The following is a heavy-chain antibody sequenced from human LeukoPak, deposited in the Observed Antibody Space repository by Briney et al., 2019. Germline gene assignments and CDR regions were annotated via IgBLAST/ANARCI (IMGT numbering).Heavy chain of an antibody. V-gene: IGHV3-30*18. J-gene: IGHJ5*02. Sequence: GGSLSLSCAASGFTFSSYGMHWVRQAPGKGLEWVAVISYDGSNKYYADSVKGRFTISRDDSKNTLYLQMNSLRAEDTAVYYCAKSPEAYSSGSPWWFDPWGQGTLVTVSS. D-gene: IGHD6-19*01. CDR1: GFTFSSYG. CDR3: AKSPEAYSSGSPWWFDP. CDR2: ISYDGSNK.